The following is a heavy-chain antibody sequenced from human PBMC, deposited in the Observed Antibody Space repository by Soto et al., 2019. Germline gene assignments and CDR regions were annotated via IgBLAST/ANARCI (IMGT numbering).Heavy chain of an antibody. CDR1: GFTFSSYA. Sequence: QVQLVESGGGVVQPGRSLRLSCAASGFTFSSYAMHWVRQAPGKGLEWVAVISYDGSNKYYADSVKGRFTISRDNSKNTLYLQMNSLRAEDTAVYYCASTDTAMVYYYYGMDVWGQGTTVPVSS. CDR2: ISYDGSNK. D-gene: IGHD5-18*01. CDR3: ASTDTAMVYYYYGMDV. V-gene: IGHV3-30-3*01. J-gene: IGHJ6*02.